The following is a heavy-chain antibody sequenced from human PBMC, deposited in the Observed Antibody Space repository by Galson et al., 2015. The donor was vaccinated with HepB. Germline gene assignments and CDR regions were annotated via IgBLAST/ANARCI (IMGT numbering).Heavy chain of an antibody. CDR1: GFTFSSYW. V-gene: IGHV3-33*08. Sequence: SLRLSCAASGFTFSSYWMSWVRQAPGKGLEWVAGIWYDGSKKHHADSVKGRFTISRDNSNNMLYLQMNSLTSEDTAVYYCARYNSGNYDFWGQGALVTVPS. D-gene: IGHD3-10*01. CDR2: IWYDGSKK. J-gene: IGHJ4*02. CDR3: ARYNSGNYDF.